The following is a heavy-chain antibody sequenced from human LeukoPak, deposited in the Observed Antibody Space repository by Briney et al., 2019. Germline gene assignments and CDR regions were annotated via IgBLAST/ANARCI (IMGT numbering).Heavy chain of an antibody. CDR1: GYTFTSYA. CDR2: INTNTGNP. D-gene: IGHD5-18*01. V-gene: IGHV7-4-1*02. Sequence: ASVTVSCKASGYTFTSYAMNWVRQAPGQGLEWMGWINTNTGNPTYAQGFTGRFVFSLDTSVSTAYLQISSLKAEDTAVYYCARGEYSYGYDGGFFDYWGQGTLVTVSS. CDR3: ARGEYSYGYDGGFFDY. J-gene: IGHJ4*02.